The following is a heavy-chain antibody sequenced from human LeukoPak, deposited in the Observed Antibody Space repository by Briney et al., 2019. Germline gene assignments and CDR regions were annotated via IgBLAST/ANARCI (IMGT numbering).Heavy chain of an antibody. CDR2: IYYSGST. J-gene: IGHJ2*01. D-gene: IGHD3-22*01. Sequence: PSETLSLTCTVSGASINSITYYWGWIRQPPGRGLEWIGYIYYSGSTYYTTSLKSRVTISVDTSKNQFSLKLSSVTAADTAVYYCARSPYYYDSSGYPRNWYFDLWGRGTLVTVSS. CDR3: ARSPYYYDSSGYPRNWYFDL. CDR1: GASINSITYY. V-gene: IGHV4-39*07.